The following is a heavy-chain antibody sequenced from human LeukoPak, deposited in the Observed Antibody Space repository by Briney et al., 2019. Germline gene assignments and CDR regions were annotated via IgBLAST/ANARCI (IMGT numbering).Heavy chain of an antibody. V-gene: IGHV4-34*01. D-gene: IGHD2-15*01. J-gene: IGHJ4*02. CDR3: ARGRGHNY. CDR1: GGSFSGYY. CDR2: INHSGST. Sequence: SETLSLTCAVYGGSFSGYYWSWIRQPPGKGLEWIGGINHSGSTNYNPSLKSRVTISVDTSKNQFSLKLSSVTAADTAVYYCARGRGHNYWGQGTLVTVSS.